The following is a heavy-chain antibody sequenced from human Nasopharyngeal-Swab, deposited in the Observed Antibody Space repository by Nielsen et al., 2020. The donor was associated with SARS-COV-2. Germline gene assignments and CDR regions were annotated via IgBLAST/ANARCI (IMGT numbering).Heavy chain of an antibody. CDR3: ARGPRTIFGVVIIGFDP. V-gene: IGHV4-39*07. CDR2: INHSGST. D-gene: IGHD3-3*01. Sequence: SATLSLTCTVSGGSISSSSYYWGWLRQPPGKRLEWIGEINHSGSTNYNPPLKSRVTISVGTSKNQFSLKLSSVTAADTAVYYCARGPRTIFGVVIIGFDPWGQGTLVTVSS. J-gene: IGHJ5*02. CDR1: GGSISSSSYY.